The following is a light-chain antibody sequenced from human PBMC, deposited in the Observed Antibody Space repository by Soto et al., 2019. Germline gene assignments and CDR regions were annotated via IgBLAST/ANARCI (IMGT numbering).Light chain of an antibody. CDR1: SSDVGSYNL. V-gene: IGLV2-23*02. J-gene: IGLJ2*01. Sequence: QSALTQPAFVSGSPGQSITISCIGTSSDVGSYNLVSRYQQHLGKAPKVLIYEVSERPSGVSNRFSGSKSGNTASLTISGLQAEDEAEYYCCSYAGSRTHVLFGGGTKVTVL. CDR2: EVS. CDR3: CSYAGSRTHVL.